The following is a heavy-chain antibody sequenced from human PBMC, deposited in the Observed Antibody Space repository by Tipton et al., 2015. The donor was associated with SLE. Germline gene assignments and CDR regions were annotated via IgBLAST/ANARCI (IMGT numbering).Heavy chain of an antibody. CDR3: AKDVSSGWYQRYYMDV. J-gene: IGHJ6*03. CDR1: GFTFSSYA. Sequence: SLRLSCAASGFTFSSYAMSWVRQAPGKGLEWVAVISYDGSNKYYADSVKGRFTISRDNSKNTLYLQMNSLRAEDTAVYYCAKDVSSGWYQRYYMDVWGKGTTVTVSS. CDR2: ISYDGSNK. D-gene: IGHD6-19*01. V-gene: IGHV3-30*18.